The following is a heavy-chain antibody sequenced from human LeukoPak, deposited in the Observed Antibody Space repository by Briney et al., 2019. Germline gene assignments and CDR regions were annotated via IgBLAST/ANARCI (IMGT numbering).Heavy chain of an antibody. D-gene: IGHD2-2*01. V-gene: IGHV4-59*01. CDR3: ARWGVPAAMGSLDYYGMDV. J-gene: IGHJ6*02. CDR2: IYYSGST. Sequence: SETLSLTCTVSGGSISSYYWSWIRQPPGKGLEWIGYIYYSGSTNYSPSLKSRVTISVDTSKNQFSLKLSSVTAADTAVYYCARWGVPAAMGSLDYYGMDVWGQGTTVTVSS. CDR1: GGSISSYY.